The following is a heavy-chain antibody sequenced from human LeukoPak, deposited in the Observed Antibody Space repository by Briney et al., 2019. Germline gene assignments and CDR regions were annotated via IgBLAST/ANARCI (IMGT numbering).Heavy chain of an antibody. CDR2: IYYSGST. V-gene: IGHV4-59*08. J-gene: IGHJ3*02. Sequence: SETLSLTCTVSGGSISSDYWSWIRQPPGKGLEWIGYIYYSGSTNYNPSLKSRVTISVDTSKNQFSLKLSSVTAADTAVYYCATRGSYRYRNAFDIWGQGTMVTVSS. CDR3: ATRGSYRYRNAFDI. D-gene: IGHD3-16*02. CDR1: GGSISSDY.